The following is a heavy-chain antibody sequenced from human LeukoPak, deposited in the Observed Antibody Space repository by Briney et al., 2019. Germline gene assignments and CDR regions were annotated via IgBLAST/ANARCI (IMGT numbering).Heavy chain of an antibody. V-gene: IGHV3-21*01. D-gene: IGHD6-25*01. CDR3: ARARQSQRGLFDY. Sequence: PGGSLRLSCAASGFTFSSYSMNWVRQAPGKGLEWVSSISGSSSYIYYADSVKGRFTISRDNAKNSLYLQMNSLRAEDTAVYYCARARQSQRGLFDYWGQGTLVTVSS. CDR2: ISGSSSYI. CDR1: GFTFSSYS. J-gene: IGHJ4*02.